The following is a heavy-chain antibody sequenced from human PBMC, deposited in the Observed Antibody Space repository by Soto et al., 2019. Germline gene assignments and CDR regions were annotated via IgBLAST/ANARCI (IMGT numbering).Heavy chain of an antibody. D-gene: IGHD5-12*01. CDR2: ISGSGGST. CDR3: AKSGFGVAAIDY. CDR1: GFTFSSYA. Sequence: EVQLLESGGGLVQPGGSLRLSCAASGFTFSSYAMSWVRQAPGKGLEWVSAISGSGGSTYYADSVKGRFTIARDNSQNTLYLQMIRLRAADTAVYYCAKSGFGVAAIDYWGPGTLVTVSS. J-gene: IGHJ4*02. V-gene: IGHV3-23*01.